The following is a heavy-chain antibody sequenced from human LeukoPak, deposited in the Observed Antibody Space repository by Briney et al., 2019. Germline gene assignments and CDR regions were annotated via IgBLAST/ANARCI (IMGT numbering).Heavy chain of an antibody. J-gene: IGHJ4*02. CDR3: ARAYDILTGYYP. V-gene: IGHV4-34*01. CDR2: INHSGSS. Sequence: GSLRLSCVASGFTFRTYAMSWIRQPPGKGLEWIGEINHSGSSNYNPSLKSRVTISVDTSKNQFSMKLSSVTAADTAVYYCARAYDILTGYYPWGQGTLVTVSS. CDR1: GFTFRTYA. D-gene: IGHD3-9*01.